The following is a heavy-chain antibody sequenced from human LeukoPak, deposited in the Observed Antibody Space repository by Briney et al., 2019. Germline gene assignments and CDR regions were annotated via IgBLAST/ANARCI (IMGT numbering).Heavy chain of an antibody. V-gene: IGHV3-23*01. CDR3: ARGESRFDY. J-gene: IGHJ4*02. CDR2: ISGSGGST. CDR1: GFTFSSYA. Sequence: PGGSLRLSCAASGFTFSSYAMSWVRQAPGKGLEWVSAISGSGGSTYYADSVKGRFTISRDNAKNSLYLQMNSLRAEDTALYYCARGESRFDYWGQGTLVTVSS.